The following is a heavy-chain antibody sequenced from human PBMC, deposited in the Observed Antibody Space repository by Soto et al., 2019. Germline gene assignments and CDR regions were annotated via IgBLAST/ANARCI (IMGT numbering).Heavy chain of an antibody. D-gene: IGHD6-19*01. Sequence: QVQLVQSGAEVKKPGASVKVSCKASGYTFTSYGISWVRQAPGQGLEWMGWISAYNGNTNYAQKLQGRVTMTTDTSTSTAYMELRSLRSDDTAVYYCARVPLAQWLVMGISGMDVWGQGTTVTVSS. J-gene: IGHJ6*02. V-gene: IGHV1-18*04. CDR2: ISAYNGNT. CDR3: ARVPLAQWLVMGISGMDV. CDR1: GYTFTSYG.